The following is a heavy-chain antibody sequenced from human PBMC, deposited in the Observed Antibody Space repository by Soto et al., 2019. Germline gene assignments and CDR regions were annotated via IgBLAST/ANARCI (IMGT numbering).Heavy chain of an antibody. V-gene: IGHV1-18*01. J-gene: IGHJ4*02. CDR2: ISAYNGNT. CDR3: ARGFRQLESGYRAPIPFDY. D-gene: IGHD3-3*01. CDR1: GYTFTSYG. Sequence: GASVKVSCKASGYTFTSYGINWVRQAPGQGLEWMGWISAYNGNTNYAQKLQGRVTMTTDTSTSTAYMELRSLRSDDTAVYYCARGFRQLESGYRAPIPFDYWGQGTLVTVSS.